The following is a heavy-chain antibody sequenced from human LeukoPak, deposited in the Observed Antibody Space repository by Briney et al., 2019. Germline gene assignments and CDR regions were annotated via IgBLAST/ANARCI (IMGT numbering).Heavy chain of an antibody. CDR2: IKQDGSEK. D-gene: IGHD5-18*01. Sequence: PGGSLRLSCAASGFTFSSYWMTWIRQAPGKGLEWVANIKQDGSEKYYVDPVMGRFTISRDNAKNSLYLQMNSLRAEDTAVYYCARDTGGGYSCYDCWGQGTLVTVSS. CDR3: ARDTGGGYSCYDC. CDR1: GFTFSSYW. V-gene: IGHV3-7*01. J-gene: IGHJ4*02.